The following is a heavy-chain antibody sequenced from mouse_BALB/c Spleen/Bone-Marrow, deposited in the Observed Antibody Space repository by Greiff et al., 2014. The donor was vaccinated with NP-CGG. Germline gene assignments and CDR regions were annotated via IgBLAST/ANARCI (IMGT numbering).Heavy chain of an antibody. D-gene: IGHD2-4*01. J-gene: IGHJ2*01. CDR3: ARMITTRGFDY. CDR2: LNPSNGHT. Sequence: QVQLQQSGAELLKPGTSVKLSCKASGYTFTRYWMHWVKQRPGQGLEWIGELNPSNGHTNYNGKFKNKATVTVDKSSSTAYMQLSSLTSEVSAVYYCARMITTRGFDYWGQGTTLTVSS. CDR1: GYTFTRYW. V-gene: IGHV1S81*02.